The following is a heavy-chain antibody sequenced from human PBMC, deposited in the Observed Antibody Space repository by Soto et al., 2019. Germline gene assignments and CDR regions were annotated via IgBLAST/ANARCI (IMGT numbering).Heavy chain of an antibody. CDR1: GGTFSSYA. CDR3: ASYMTTVTTYDY. CDR2: IIPIFGTA. D-gene: IGHD4-17*01. V-gene: IGHV1-69*06. Sequence: ASVKVSCKASGGTFSSYAISWVRQAPGQGLEWMGGIIPIFGTANYAQKFQGRVTITADKSTSTAYMELSSLRSEDTAVYYCASYMTTVTTYDYWGQGTLVTVSS. J-gene: IGHJ4*02.